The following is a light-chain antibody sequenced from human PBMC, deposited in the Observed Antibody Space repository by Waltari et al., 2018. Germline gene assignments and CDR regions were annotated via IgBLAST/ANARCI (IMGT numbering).Light chain of an antibody. V-gene: IGKV1-5*03. CDR2: MAS. J-gene: IGKJ2*01. Sequence: DIQMTQSPSTLSASVGDRVTISCRASQRVGTWLAWYQQKPGKAPKLLLYMASSLESGVPSRFSGSGSGREFTLTISSLQPDDFATYSCQQYSSFSTFGQGTKVDI. CDR3: QQYSSFST. CDR1: QRVGTW.